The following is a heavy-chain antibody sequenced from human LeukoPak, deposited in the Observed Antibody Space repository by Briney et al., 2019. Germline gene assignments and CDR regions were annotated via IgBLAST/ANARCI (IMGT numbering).Heavy chain of an antibody. D-gene: IGHD6-13*01. CDR3: ANAYSSSWFPTLPDY. CDR2: ISGSGGST. V-gene: IGHV3-23*01. Sequence: GGSLRLSCAASGFTFSNYAMSWVRQAPGKGLEWVSAISGSGGSTYYADSVKGRFTISRDNSKNTLYLQMNSLRAEDTAVYYCANAYSSSWFPTLPDYWGQGTLVTVSS. CDR1: GFTFSNYA. J-gene: IGHJ4*02.